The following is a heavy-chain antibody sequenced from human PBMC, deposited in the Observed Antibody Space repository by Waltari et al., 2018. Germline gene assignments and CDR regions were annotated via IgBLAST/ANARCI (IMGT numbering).Heavy chain of an antibody. CDR2: IYHSWST. Sequence: QVQLQESGPGLVKPSETLSLTCTVSGDSITSYYWNWIRQPPGKGLEWIAYIYHSWSTTYNPSLKSRVTLSIDMSKIQFSQNLASVTAADAAVYYCARGNAFDFWGQGTLVTVSS. CDR3: ARGNAFDF. CDR1: GDSITSYY. V-gene: IGHV4-59*01. J-gene: IGHJ3*01.